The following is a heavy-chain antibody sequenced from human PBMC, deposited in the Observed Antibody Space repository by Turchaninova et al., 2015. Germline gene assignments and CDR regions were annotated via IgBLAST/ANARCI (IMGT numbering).Heavy chain of an antibody. V-gene: IGHV1-18*04. CDR3: ARDYCSSTSCRNNWFDP. CDR2: INTYKGNT. CDR1: GYSFTSYG. J-gene: IGHJ5*02. Sequence: QVQLVQSGAEVKKPGAAVKVSCNSSGYSFTSYGISWVPQAPGKGLEWMGWINTYKGNTNYAQKLQGRVTITTDTSTNTAYMELRSLRSDDTAVYYCARDYCSSTSCRNNWFDPWGQGTLVTVSS. D-gene: IGHD2-2*01.